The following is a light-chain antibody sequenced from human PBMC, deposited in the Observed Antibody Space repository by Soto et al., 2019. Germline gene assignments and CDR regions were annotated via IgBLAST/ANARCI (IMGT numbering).Light chain of an antibody. V-gene: IGKV1-33*01. J-gene: IGKJ5*01. CDR2: DAS. CDR1: QDISHY. Sequence: DIQMTQSPSSLSASVGDTVTITCQASQDISHYLNWYQQKPGKALKLLIYDASNLHPGVPSRFRGSGSGTECSFTITRLQPEDVATYSCQQYVDLPITFGQGTRLKIK. CDR3: QQYVDLPIT.